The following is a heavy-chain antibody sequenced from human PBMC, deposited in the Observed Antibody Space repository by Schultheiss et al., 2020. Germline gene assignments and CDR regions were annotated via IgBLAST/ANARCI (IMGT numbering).Heavy chain of an antibody. J-gene: IGHJ6*02. CDR1: GGSISSGGYY. Sequence: SATLSLTCTVSGGSISSGGYYWSWIRQHPGKGLEWIGYIYYSGSTYYNPSLKSRVTISVDTSKNQFSLKLSSVTAADTAVYYCASGSIGVVPHYNGMDVWGQGTTVTVSS. CDR2: IYYSGST. V-gene: IGHV4-31*03. D-gene: IGHD3-3*01. CDR3: ASGSIGVVPHYNGMDV.